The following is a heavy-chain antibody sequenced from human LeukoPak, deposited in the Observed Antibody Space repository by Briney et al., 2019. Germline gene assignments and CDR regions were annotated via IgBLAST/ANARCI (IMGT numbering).Heavy chain of an antibody. CDR3: ARESFGGYSYEDAFDI. Sequence: SGGSLRLSCAASGFTFNNYNMNWVRQAPGKGLEWVSYISSSSSTIYYADSVKGRFTISKDKARNSLYLQMNSLRAEDTAVYYCARESFGGYSYEDAFDIWGQGTMVTVSS. CDR2: ISSSSSTI. CDR1: GFTFNNYN. D-gene: IGHD5-18*01. J-gene: IGHJ3*02. V-gene: IGHV3-48*01.